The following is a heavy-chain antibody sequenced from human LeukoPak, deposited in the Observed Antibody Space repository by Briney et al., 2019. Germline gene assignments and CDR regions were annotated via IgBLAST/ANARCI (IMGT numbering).Heavy chain of an antibody. D-gene: IGHD2-15*01. J-gene: IGHJ4*02. CDR3: ASRYCSGGSCYEDY. CDR2: IYYSGST. V-gene: IGHV4-59*08. Sequence: SETLSLTCTVSGGSISSYYWSWIRQPPGKGLEWIGYIYYSGSTNCNPSLKSRVTISVDTSKNQFSLKLSSVTAADTAVYYCASRYCSGGSCYEDYWGQGTLVTVSS. CDR1: GGSISSYY.